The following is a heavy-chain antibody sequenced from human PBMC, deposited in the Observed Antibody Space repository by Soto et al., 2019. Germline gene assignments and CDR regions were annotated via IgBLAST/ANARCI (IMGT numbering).Heavy chain of an antibody. CDR3: ARDRRVGGGVRYYFDY. CDR2: IIPIFGTA. D-gene: IGHD3-3*01. V-gene: IGHV1-69*01. CDR1: GGTFSSYA. Sequence: QVQLVQSGAEVKKPGSSVKVSCKASGGTFSSYAISWVRQAPGQGLEWMGGIIPIFGTANYAQKFQGRVTSTADESTSTAYMELSSLRSEDTAVYYCARDRRVGGGVRYYFDYWGQGTLVTVSS. J-gene: IGHJ4*02.